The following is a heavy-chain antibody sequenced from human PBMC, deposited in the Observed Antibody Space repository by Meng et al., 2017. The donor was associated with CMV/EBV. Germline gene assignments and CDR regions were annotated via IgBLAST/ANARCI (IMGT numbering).Heavy chain of an antibody. CDR2: INWNGGST. Sequence: AGSLSLSCAACRFTVSSNYMSWVRQAPGDGLEWVSGINWNGGSTGYADSVTGRFTISRDNAKNSLYLQMNSLRAEDTALYYCARGGIAARRGMDVWGQGTTVTVSS. CDR1: RFTVSSNY. D-gene: IGHD6-6*01. CDR3: ARGGIAARRGMDV. V-gene: IGHV3-20*04. J-gene: IGHJ6*02.